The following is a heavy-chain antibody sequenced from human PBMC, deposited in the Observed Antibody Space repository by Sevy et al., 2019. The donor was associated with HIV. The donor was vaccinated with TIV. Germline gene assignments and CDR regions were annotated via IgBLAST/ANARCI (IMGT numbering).Heavy chain of an antibody. J-gene: IGHJ3*02. CDR3: ARFPSYMTGRRAGGAFDI. Sequence: SETLSLTCAVYGGSFSGYYWSWIRQPPGKGLEWIGEINHSGSTNYNPSLKSRVTISVDTSKNQFSLKPSSVTAADTAVYYCARFPSYMTGRRAGGAFDIWGQGTMVTVSS. CDR1: GGSFSGYY. D-gene: IGHD1-1*01. CDR2: INHSGST. V-gene: IGHV4-34*01.